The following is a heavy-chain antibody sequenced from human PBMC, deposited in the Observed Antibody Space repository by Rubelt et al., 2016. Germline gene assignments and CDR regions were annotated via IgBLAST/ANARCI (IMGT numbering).Heavy chain of an antibody. CDR1: GGSFSGYY. V-gene: IGHV4-34*01. Sequence: QVQLQQWGAGLLKPSETLSLTCAVYGGSFSGYYWNWIRQPPGKGLEWIGEINHSGSTNYNPSLKSRVTISVDTSKNHVSLKLCSGTAADTAVYYCARGGHRDGYNYHFDYWGQGTLVTVSS. CDR3: ARGGHRDGYNYHFDY. J-gene: IGHJ4*02. CDR2: INHSGST. D-gene: IGHD5-24*01.